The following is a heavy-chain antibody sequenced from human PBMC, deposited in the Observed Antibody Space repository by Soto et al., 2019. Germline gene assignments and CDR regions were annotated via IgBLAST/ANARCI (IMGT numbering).Heavy chain of an antibody. V-gene: IGHV3-30*18. CDR3: TKDLGSGWYLLYYYYGMDV. CDR1: GFTFSSYG. Sequence: GGSLRLSCAASGFTFSSYGMHWVRQAPGKGLEWVAVISYDGSNKYYADSVKGRFTISRDNSKNTLYLQMNSLRAEDTAVYYCTKDLGSGWYLLYYYYGMDVWGQGTTVTVSS. D-gene: IGHD6-19*01. J-gene: IGHJ6*02. CDR2: ISYDGSNK.